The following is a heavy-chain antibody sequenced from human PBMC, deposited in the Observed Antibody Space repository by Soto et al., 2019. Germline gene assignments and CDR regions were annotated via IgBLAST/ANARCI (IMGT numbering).Heavy chain of an antibody. V-gene: IGHV3-53*01. D-gene: IGHD4-17*01. Sequence: EVQLVESGGGLIQPGGSLRLSFAASGFSVSSNHMSWVRQAPGKGLEWVSVIYSGGTTDYVYSVKGRFTISRDNSKNTLYLQMNSLRAEATAVYYCARYYGDYFYFHHWGQGTLVTVSS. CDR1: GFSVSSNH. J-gene: IGHJ1*01. CDR2: IYSGGTT. CDR3: ARYYGDYFYFHH.